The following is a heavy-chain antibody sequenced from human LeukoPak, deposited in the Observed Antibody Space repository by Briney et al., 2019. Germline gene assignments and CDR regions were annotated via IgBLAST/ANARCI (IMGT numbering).Heavy chain of an antibody. CDR1: GFTFTSSA. CDR3: ATSRDGSGWPIFDY. Sequence: SVKVSCKASGFTFTSSAMQWVRQARGQRLEWIGWIVVGSGNTNYAQKFQERVTITRDMSTSTAYMELSSLRSEDTAVYYCATSRDGSGWPIFDYWGQGTLVTVSS. CDR2: IVVGSGNT. V-gene: IGHV1-58*02. J-gene: IGHJ4*02. D-gene: IGHD6-19*01.